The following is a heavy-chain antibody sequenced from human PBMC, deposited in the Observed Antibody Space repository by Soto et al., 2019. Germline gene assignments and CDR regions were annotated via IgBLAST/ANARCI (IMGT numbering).Heavy chain of an antibody. D-gene: IGHD6-19*01. J-gene: IGHJ4*02. CDR2: INSSSTYI. Sequence: SGGSLRLSCVASGFTFSTYSMNWVRQAPGKGLEWVSYINSSSTYIYYADSVKGRFTISRDNAKNSLYLQMNSLRAEDTAVYYCLIAVAGSFAPDYWGQGTLVTVSS. CDR1: GFTFSTYS. CDR3: LIAVAGSFAPDY. V-gene: IGHV3-21*01.